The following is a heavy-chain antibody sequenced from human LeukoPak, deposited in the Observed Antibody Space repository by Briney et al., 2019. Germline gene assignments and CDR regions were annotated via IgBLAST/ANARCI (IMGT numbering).Heavy chain of an antibody. CDR1: GFTFNNYA. D-gene: IGHD3-22*01. CDR2: ISGSGGST. V-gene: IGHV3-23*01. J-gene: IGHJ4*02. CDR3: AKDAYYYDSSGYY. Sequence: GGSLTLSCAASGFTFNNYAMSWVRQAPGKGLEWVSAISGSGGSTYYADSVKGRFTISRDNSKNTLYLQMNSLRAEDTAVYYCAKDAYYYDSSGYYWGQGTLVTVSS.